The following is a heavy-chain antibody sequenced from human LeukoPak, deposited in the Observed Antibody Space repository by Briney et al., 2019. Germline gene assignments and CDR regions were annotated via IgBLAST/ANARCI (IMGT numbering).Heavy chain of an antibody. V-gene: IGHV4-4*07. Sequence: PSETLSLTCTVSGGSISSYYWSWIRQPPGKGLGWIGRIYTSGSTNYNPSLKSRVTMSVDTSKNQFSLKLSSVTAADTAVYYCARATLYSGYDNWGQGTLVTVSS. CDR3: ARATLYSGYDN. CDR1: GGSISSYY. D-gene: IGHD5-12*01. CDR2: IYTSGST. J-gene: IGHJ4*02.